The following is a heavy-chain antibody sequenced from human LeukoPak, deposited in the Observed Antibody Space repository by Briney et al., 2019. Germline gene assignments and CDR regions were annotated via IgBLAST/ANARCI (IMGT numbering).Heavy chain of an antibody. Sequence: SETLSLTCTVSGGSISSYYWSQIRQPPGKGLEWIGYIYYSGSTNYNPSLKSRVTISVDTSKNQFSLKLSSVIAADTAVYYCARLHGYCSGGSCYGWFDPWGQGTLVTVSS. J-gene: IGHJ5*02. CDR2: IYYSGST. D-gene: IGHD2-15*01. V-gene: IGHV4-59*01. CDR3: ARLHGYCSGGSCYGWFDP. CDR1: GGSISSYY.